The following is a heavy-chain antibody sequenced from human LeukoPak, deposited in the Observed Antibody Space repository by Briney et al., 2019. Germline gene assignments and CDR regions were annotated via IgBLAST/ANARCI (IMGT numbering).Heavy chain of an antibody. CDR2: VFSSGST. D-gene: IGHD1/OR15-1a*01. Sequence: SETLSLTCTVSGPSIRSYFWSWIRQPAGKGLEWIGRVFSSGSTSYNPSLKSRVTMSLDTSKNQFSLRLSSVTAADTAVYYCARDRSNSWNTDPRWFDPWGQGTLVTVSS. J-gene: IGHJ5*02. V-gene: IGHV4-4*07. CDR3: ARDRSNSWNTDPRWFDP. CDR1: GPSIRSYF.